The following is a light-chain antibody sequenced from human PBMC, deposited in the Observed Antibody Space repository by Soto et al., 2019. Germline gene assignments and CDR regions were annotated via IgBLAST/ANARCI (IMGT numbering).Light chain of an antibody. V-gene: IGKV3-20*01. CDR1: QSVSSNY. Sequence: EIVLTQSPGTLSLSPGERATLSCRASQSVSSNYLAWYQQKPGQAPRLLIYGTSSRATGVPDRFSGSGSGTDFTLPISRLEPEDFAVYYCHQYNTSPWTFGQGTKVEIK. CDR3: HQYNTSPWT. J-gene: IGKJ1*01. CDR2: GTS.